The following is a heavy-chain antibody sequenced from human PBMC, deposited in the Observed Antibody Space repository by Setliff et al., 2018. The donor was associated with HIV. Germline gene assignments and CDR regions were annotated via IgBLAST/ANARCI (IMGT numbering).Heavy chain of an antibody. CDR2: IRGDRGDI. V-gene: IGHV3-7*03. D-gene: IGHD6-13*01. CDR1: GVTFSYYA. J-gene: IGHJ4*02. CDR3: ARAGAPAGGRFYYDL. Sequence: PGGSLRLFCAASGVTFSYYALTWVRQAPGKGLEWVANIRGDRGDINYVDSVKGRFTISRDNVENSVYLQMDILRVEDTAVYYCARAGAPAGGRFYYDLWGRGTLVTVSS.